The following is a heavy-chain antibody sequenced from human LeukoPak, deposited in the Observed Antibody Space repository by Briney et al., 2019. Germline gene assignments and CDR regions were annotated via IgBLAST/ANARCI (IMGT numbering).Heavy chain of an antibody. CDR1: GFSISSGGYY. J-gene: IGHJ4*02. CDR2: IYYSGST. Sequence: PSQTLSLTCTVSGFSISSGGYYWRWLRQHPGKGLEWIGYIYYSGSTYYNPSLKSRITISVDTSKNQFSLKLSSVTAADTAVYYCAREGRYSYGPFDYWGQGTLVTVSS. CDR3: AREGRYSYGPFDY. D-gene: IGHD5-18*01. V-gene: IGHV4-31*03.